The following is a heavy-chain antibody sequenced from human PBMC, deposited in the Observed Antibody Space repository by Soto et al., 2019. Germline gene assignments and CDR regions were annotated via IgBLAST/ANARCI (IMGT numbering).Heavy chain of an antibody. J-gene: IGHJ4*02. Sequence: EVQLLESGGGLVQPGGSLRLSCAASGFTFSNYAMSWVRQAPGKGLEWVSTISGSGGSTYYADSVKGRFTISRDYSKNTLYLQMNRLRAEDTAVYYCAKGGGYYDSSGYDYWGQGTLVSVSS. CDR1: GFTFSNYA. CDR2: ISGSGGST. V-gene: IGHV3-23*01. CDR3: AKGGGYYDSSGYDY. D-gene: IGHD3-22*01.